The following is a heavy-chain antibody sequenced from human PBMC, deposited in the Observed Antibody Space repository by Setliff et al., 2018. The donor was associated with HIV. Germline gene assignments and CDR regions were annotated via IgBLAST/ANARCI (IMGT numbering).Heavy chain of an antibody. CDR2: TYYRSKWHN. D-gene: IGHD4-4*01. CDR3: ARGGDWDYSYYIDV. V-gene: IGHV6-1*01. CDR1: GDSVSSNSAA. J-gene: IGHJ6*03. Sequence: SQTLSLTCAITGDSVSSNSAAWNWIRQSPLRGLEWLGRTYYRSKWHNDYAVFLKSRITINPDTAKNQFSLQLKSVTPEDTAVYFCARGGDWDYSYYIDVWDKGTTVTVSS.